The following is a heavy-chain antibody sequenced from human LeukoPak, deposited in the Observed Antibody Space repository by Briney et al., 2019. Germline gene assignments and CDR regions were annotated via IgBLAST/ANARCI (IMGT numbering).Heavy chain of an antibody. J-gene: IGHJ5*01. CDR2: TYYRSKWYN. CDR1: GDSVSSNTAT. Sequence: SQTLSLTCAISGDSVSSNTATWTWIRQSPSRGLEWLGRTYYRSKWYNGYAVSVKSRITINPDTSKNQFSLQLNSVTPEDTAVYYCARERGSPTWFDYWGQGTLVTVSS. V-gene: IGHV6-1*01. D-gene: IGHD1-26*01. CDR3: ARERGSPTWFDY.